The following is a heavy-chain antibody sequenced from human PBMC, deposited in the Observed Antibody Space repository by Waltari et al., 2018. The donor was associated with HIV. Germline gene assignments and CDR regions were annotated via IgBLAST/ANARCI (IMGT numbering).Heavy chain of an antibody. V-gene: IGHV4-4*07. J-gene: IGHJ4*02. CDR2: IYTSGST. CDR3: AGTYYDYVWGSYRPPPFDY. D-gene: IGHD3-16*02. Sequence: QVQLQESGPGLVKPSETLSLTCTVSGGSISSYYWSWIRQPAGKGLEWVGRIYTSGSTTYNPCRKRRGTMSVGTSKNQFSLKLRSVTAADTAVYYCAGTYYDYVWGSYRPPPFDYWGQGTLVTVSS. CDR1: GGSISSYY.